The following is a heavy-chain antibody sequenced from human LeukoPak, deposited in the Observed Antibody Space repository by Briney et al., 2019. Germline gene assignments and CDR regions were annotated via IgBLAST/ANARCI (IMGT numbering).Heavy chain of an antibody. D-gene: IGHD1-26*01. CDR3: AREGATTAFDY. J-gene: IGHJ4*02. Sequence: GGSLRLSCAASGFTFSDYYMSWIRQAPGKGLEWVSAISDSGGSAYYADSAKGRFTISRDIFKNTVYLQMNSLRAEDTAVYYCAREGATTAFDYWGQGTLVTVSS. V-gene: IGHV3-11*01. CDR1: GFTFSDYY. CDR2: ISDSGGSA.